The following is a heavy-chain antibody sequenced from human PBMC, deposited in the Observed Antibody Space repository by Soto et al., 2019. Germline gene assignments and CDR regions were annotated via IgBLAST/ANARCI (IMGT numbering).Heavy chain of an antibody. CDR1: GGSISSGGYY. CDR2: IYYSGST. V-gene: IGHV4-31*03. J-gene: IGHJ6*02. D-gene: IGHD3-10*01. CDR3: ARDRGPRTMMPDYYYYGMDV. Sequence: SETLSLTCTVSGGSISSGGYYWSWIRQHPGKGLEWIGYIYYSGSTYYNPSLKSRVTISVDTSKNQFSLKLSSVTAADTAVYYCARDRGPRTMMPDYYYYGMDVWGQGTTVTVSS.